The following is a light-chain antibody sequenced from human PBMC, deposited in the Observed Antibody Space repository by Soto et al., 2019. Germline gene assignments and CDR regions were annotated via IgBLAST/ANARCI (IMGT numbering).Light chain of an antibody. CDR3: QHYNGYPYT. CDR2: KAS. J-gene: IGKJ2*01. CDR1: QSISSW. Sequence: DIQMTQSPSTLSASVGDRVTITCRASQSISSWLAWYQQRPGKAPKLLIYKASNLESGVPSRFSGSGSGTEFTLTISSLQPDDFATYYCQHYNGYPYTFGQGTKVEI. V-gene: IGKV1-5*03.